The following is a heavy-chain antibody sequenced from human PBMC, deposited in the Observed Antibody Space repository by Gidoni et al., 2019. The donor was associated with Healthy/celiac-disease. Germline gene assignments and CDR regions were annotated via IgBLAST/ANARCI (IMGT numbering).Heavy chain of an antibody. CDR3: ARAMVRGSYNWFDP. CDR2: IYHSGST. Sequence: HLQLQESGSGLVKPSQTLSLTCAVSGGSISSGGYSWSWIRQPPGKGLEWIGYIYHSGSTYYNPSLKSRVTISVDRSKDQFSLNLISVTAADTAVYYCARAMVRGSYNWFDPWGQGTLVTVSS. D-gene: IGHD3-10*01. V-gene: IGHV4-30-2*01. J-gene: IGHJ5*02. CDR1: GGSISSGGYS.